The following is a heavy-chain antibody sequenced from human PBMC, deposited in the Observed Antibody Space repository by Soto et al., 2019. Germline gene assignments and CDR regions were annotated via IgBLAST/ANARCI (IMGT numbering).Heavy chain of an antibody. D-gene: IGHD3-22*01. J-gene: IGHJ4*02. V-gene: IGHV3-30-3*01. CDR2: ISYDGSNK. CDR1: GFTFSSYA. Sequence: GGSLRLSCAASGFTFSSYAMHWVGQAPGKGLEWVAVISYDGSNKYYADSVKGRFTISRDNSKNTLYLQMNSLRAEDTAVYYCASALGYYYDSSGYYQGLDYWGQGTLVTVSS. CDR3: ASALGYYYDSSGYYQGLDY.